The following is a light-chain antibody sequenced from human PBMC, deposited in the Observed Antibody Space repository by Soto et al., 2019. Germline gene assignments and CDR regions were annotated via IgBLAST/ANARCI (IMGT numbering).Light chain of an antibody. CDR2: AAS. CDR3: QQCYSYYAWT. CDR1: QSISSY. Sequence: DIQLTQSPSSLSASVGDRVTITCRASQSISSYLNWYQQKPGKAPKRLIYAASSLQSGVPSRFSASGSGTEFTLTISSLQPDDFATYYCQQCYSYYAWTFGQGTKVDIK. V-gene: IGKV1-39*01. J-gene: IGKJ1*01.